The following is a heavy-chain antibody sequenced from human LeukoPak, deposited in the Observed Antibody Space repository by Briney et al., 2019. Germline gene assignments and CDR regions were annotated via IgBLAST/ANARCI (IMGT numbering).Heavy chain of an antibody. CDR3: AKDMGSGSYKGFLDY. CDR1: GFTFDDYA. V-gene: IGHV3-9*01. Sequence: PGGSLRLSCAASGFTFDDYAMHWVRQDPGKGVEWVSGISWSSANVGYADSVKGRFTISRDNAKNSLYLQMNSLRVEDTALYYCAKDMGSGSYKGFLDYWGQGTLVTVSS. CDR2: ISWSSANV. D-gene: IGHD1-26*01. J-gene: IGHJ4*02.